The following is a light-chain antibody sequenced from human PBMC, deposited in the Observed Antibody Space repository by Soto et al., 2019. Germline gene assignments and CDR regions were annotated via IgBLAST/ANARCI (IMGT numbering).Light chain of an antibody. V-gene: IGLV2-8*01. J-gene: IGLJ3*02. Sequence: QSALTQPPSASGSPGQSVTISCTGTSSDVGGIYVSWYQQHPGKAPKLMIYEDTKRPSGVPDRFSGSKSGNTASLTVSGLQAEDEADYSCSSSAGNSNLWVFGGGTKLTVL. CDR2: EDT. CDR1: SSDVGGIY. CDR3: SSSAGNSNLWV.